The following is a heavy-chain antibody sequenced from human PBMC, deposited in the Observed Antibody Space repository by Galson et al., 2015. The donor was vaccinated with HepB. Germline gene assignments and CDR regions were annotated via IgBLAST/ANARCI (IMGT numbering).Heavy chain of an antibody. CDR3: ARRTTGTHLDY. D-gene: IGHD1-1*01. Sequence: QSGAEVKKPGDSLKISCTGSGYSFTNSWIAWVRQMPGKGLECMGIIYPGDSDTRYSPSFQGQVTISADKSISTAYLRWSSLRASDTAMYYCARRTTGTHLDYWGQGTLVTVSS. J-gene: IGHJ4*02. V-gene: IGHV5-51*03. CDR1: GYSFTNSW. CDR2: IYPGDSDT.